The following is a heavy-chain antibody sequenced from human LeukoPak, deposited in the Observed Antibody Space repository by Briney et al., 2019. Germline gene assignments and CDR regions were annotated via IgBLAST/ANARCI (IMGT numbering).Heavy chain of an antibody. D-gene: IGHD2-15*01. V-gene: IGHV4-59*01. CDR3: AAQTCSGGSCYLDY. CDR1: GGSISSYY. Sequence: RTSETLSLTCTVSGGSISSYYWSWIRQPPGKGLEWIGYIYYSGSTNYNPSLKSRVTISVDTSKNQFSLRLTSVTAADTAVYYCAAQTCSGGSCYLDYWGQGTLVTVSS. J-gene: IGHJ4*02. CDR2: IYYSGST.